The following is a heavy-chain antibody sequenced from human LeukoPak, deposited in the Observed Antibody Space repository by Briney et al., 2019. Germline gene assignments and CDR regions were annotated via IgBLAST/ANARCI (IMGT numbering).Heavy chain of an antibody. V-gene: IGHV4-4*07. CDR3: ARNGYTKSWTHLDY. Sequence: PSETLSLTCTVSSGSIRSYHWAWIRQPAGKELEWIGRIYTTGDTDYYLSLKSRVTMSVDTSKNQFSLNLRSVTTADTAFYYCARNGYTKSWTHLDYWGQGILVSVSS. CDR1: SGSIRSYH. J-gene: IGHJ4*02. CDR2: IYTTGDT. D-gene: IGHD3/OR15-3a*01.